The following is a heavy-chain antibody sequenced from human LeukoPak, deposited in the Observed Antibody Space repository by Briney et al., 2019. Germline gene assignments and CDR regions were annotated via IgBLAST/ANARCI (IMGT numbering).Heavy chain of an antibody. Sequence: GPSVTVSCKASGYTFTGYYMHWVRQAPGQGLEWMGWINPNSGGTNYAQKFQGCVTMTRETSISTAYMELSRLRSDDTAVYYCARGYCSSTSCRKRLVCYFDYWGQGTLVTVSS. V-gene: IGHV1-2*04. CDR2: INPNSGGT. CDR3: ARGYCSSTSCRKRLVCYFDY. CDR1: GYTFTGYY. J-gene: IGHJ4*02. D-gene: IGHD2-2*01.